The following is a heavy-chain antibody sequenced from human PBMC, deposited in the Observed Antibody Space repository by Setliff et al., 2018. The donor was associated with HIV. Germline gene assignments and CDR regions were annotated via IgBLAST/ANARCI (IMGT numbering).Heavy chain of an antibody. V-gene: IGHV1-3*04. Sequence: SVKVSCKASGYSFTSHSMHWVRQAPGQRLEWMGWINTGNGNTKYSQKFQDRVTITRDTSANTGYLEVTGLRFEDTAVYYCARDRVPKRGHSYREPDFDPWGQGTLVTVSS. J-gene: IGHJ5*02. CDR1: GYSFTSHS. D-gene: IGHD3-16*02. CDR3: ARDRVPKRGHSYREPDFDP. CDR2: INTGNGNT.